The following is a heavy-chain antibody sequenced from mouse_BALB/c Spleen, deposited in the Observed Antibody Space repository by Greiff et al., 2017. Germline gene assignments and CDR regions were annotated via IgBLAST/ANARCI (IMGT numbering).Heavy chain of an antibody. V-gene: IGHV1-15*01. CDR3: TRSNYYGSSFYFDY. J-gene: IGHJ2*01. Sequence: VKVVESGAELVRPGASVTLSCKASGYTFTDYEMHWVKQTPVHGLEWIGAIDPETGGTAYNQKFKGKATLTADKSSSTAYMELRSLTSEDSAVYYCTRSNYYGSSFYFDYWGQGTTLTVSS. D-gene: IGHD1-1*01. CDR1: GYTFTDYE. CDR2: IDPETGGT.